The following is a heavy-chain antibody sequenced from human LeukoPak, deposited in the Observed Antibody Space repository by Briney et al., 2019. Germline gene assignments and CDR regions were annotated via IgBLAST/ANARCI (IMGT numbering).Heavy chain of an antibody. CDR1: GFTFSSYG. D-gene: IGHD2-15*01. CDR2: ISISSNYI. J-gene: IGHJ4*02. Sequence: GGSLRLSCAASGFTFSSYGMHWVRQAPGKGLEWVSCISISSNYIYYPDSVKGRFTISRDNAKNSLYLQMNSLRAEDTAVYYCARDGGGGLDYWGQGTLVTVSS. V-gene: IGHV3-21*01. CDR3: ARDGGGGLDY.